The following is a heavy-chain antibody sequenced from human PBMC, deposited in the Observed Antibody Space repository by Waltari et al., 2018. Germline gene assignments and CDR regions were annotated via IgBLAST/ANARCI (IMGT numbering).Heavy chain of an antibody. CDR3: ARLSYYDFWSGYYSGSPDY. D-gene: IGHD3-3*01. Sequence: EVQLVQSGAEVKKPGESLKISCKGSGYSFTSYWIGWVRQMPGKGLEWMGIIYPGDSDTRYSPSFQGQFTISADKSISTAYLQWSSLKASDTAMYYCARLSYYDFWSGYYSGSPDYWGQGTLVTVSS. V-gene: IGHV5-51*03. CDR1: GYSFTSYW. J-gene: IGHJ4*02. CDR2: IYPGDSDT.